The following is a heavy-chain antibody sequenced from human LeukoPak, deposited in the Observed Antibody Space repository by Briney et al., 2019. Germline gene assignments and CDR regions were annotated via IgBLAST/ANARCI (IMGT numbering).Heavy chain of an antibody. Sequence: GGSLRLSCAASGFTFSSYWMHWVRQAPGKGLVWVSRINSDASSTGYADSVKGRFTISRDNAKETLYLQMNSLRAEDTSVYSCRAAMTSGEYYFDYWGQGTLVTVSS. V-gene: IGHV3-74*01. J-gene: IGHJ4*02. CDR2: INSDASST. CDR3: RAAMTSGEYYFDY. D-gene: IGHD5-18*01. CDR1: GFTFSSYW.